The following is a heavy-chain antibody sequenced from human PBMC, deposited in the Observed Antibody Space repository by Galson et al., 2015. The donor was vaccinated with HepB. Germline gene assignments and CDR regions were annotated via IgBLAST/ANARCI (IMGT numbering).Heavy chain of an antibody. Sequence: SLRLSCAASGFSFTRYAMTWVRQAPGKGLEWVSVIYSGGSTYYADSVKGRFTISRDNSKNTLYLQMNSLRAEDTAVYYCARVAFSSWYRYFDYWGQGTLVTVSS. V-gene: IGHV3-66*02. CDR2: IYSGGST. CDR3: ARVAFSSWYRYFDY. CDR1: GFSFTRYA. D-gene: IGHD6-13*01. J-gene: IGHJ4*02.